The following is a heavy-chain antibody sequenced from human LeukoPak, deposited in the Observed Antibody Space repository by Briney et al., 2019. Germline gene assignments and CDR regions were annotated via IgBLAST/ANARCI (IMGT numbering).Heavy chain of an antibody. V-gene: IGHV3-7*01. J-gene: IGHJ4*02. CDR3: ARDLGSGWGYYFDY. Sequence: PGGSLRLSCAASGFTFSSYWMSWVRQAPGKGLEWVANIKQDGSEKYYVDSVKGRSTISRDNAKNSLYLQMNSLRAEDTAVYYCARDLGSGWGYYFDYWGQGTLVTVSS. D-gene: IGHD6-19*01. CDR2: IKQDGSEK. CDR1: GFTFSSYW.